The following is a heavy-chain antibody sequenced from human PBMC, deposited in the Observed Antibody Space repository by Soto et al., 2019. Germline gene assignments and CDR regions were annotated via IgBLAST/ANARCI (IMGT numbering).Heavy chain of an antibody. V-gene: IGHV2-5*02. J-gene: IGHJ4*02. Sequence: QITLKESGPTLVKPTQPLTLTCTFSGFSLSTSGVGVGWIRQPPGKALEWLALIYWDDDKRYSPSLKSRLTITKDTSKDQVVLTMTNMHPVDTATYHCAHRRFENYDFWGGYYTGTGGFDYWGQGTLVTVSS. CDR1: GFSLSTSGVG. CDR3: AHRRFENYDFWGGYYTGTGGFDY. CDR2: IYWDDDK. D-gene: IGHD3-3*01.